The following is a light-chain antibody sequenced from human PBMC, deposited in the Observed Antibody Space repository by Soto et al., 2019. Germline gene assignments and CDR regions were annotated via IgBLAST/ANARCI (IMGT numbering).Light chain of an antibody. Sequence: IRMTQSPSSLSASTGERVTITCRASQDIGTWLAWYQQKPGKAPSLLIYAASSLQSGVPSRFSGSGSGTDFTLTINSLQPEDIATYYCQQYNSYPITFGQGTRLEIK. CDR3: QQYNSYPIT. V-gene: IGKV1D-16*01. CDR1: QDIGTW. CDR2: AAS. J-gene: IGKJ5*01.